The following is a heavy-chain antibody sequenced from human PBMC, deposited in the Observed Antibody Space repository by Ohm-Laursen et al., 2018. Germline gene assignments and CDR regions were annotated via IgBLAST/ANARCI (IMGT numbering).Heavy chain of an antibody. D-gene: IGHD5-24*01. CDR1: GGSISPHY. CDR3: VRDRRDGFNYVEY. Sequence: GTLTLTCTVSGGSISPHYWSWIRQSPEKGLEWIGYISYSGTSEHNPSLKGRVTMSVDTSKNQFSLSLNSVTAADTAIYYCVRDRRDGFNYVEYWGQGTLVTVSS. CDR2: ISYSGTS. V-gene: IGHV4-59*11. J-gene: IGHJ4*02.